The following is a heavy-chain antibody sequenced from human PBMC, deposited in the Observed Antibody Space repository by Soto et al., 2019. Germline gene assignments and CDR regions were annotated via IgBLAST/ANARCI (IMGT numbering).Heavy chain of an antibody. CDR3: ARESLGYGRGGSCSGTLLYSYSVMDV. CDR2: IYYSGST. D-gene: IGHD2-15*01. CDR1: GGSISSGGYY. J-gene: IGHJ6*02. Sequence: QVQLQESGPGLVKPSQTLSLTCTVSGGSISSGGYYWSWIRQHPGKGLEWIGYIYYSGSTYYNPSLRSRFTISVAPSKNQFPRNLSSVTAADRAVYYFARESLGYGRGGSCSGTLLYSYSVMDVWGQGTTVTVPS. V-gene: IGHV4-31*03.